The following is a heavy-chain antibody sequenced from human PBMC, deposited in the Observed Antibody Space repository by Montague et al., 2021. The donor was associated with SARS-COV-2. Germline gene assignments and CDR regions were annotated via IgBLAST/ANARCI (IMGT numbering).Heavy chain of an antibody. CDR2: IYSGENK. J-gene: IGHJ3*02. D-gene: IGHD3-22*01. Sequence: SLRLSLSASGFSVSSSYMNWVRQAPGKGLEWVSVIYSGENKYYADSVKGRFTISRDSSTNTLFLQMYSLRAEDTAVYYCAREKPEYYDGPGVFDIWGQGTMVTVSS. CDR1: GFSVSSSY. V-gene: IGHV3-53*01. CDR3: AREKPEYYDGPGVFDI.